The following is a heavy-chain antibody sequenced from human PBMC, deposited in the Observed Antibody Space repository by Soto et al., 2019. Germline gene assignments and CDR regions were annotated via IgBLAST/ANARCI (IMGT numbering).Heavy chain of an antibody. D-gene: IGHD5-18*01. CDR1: GFTFSGHW. CDR3: VRCAGWILDD. V-gene: IGHV3-7*04. Sequence: EVQLVESGGDLVQPGGSLRLSCVASGFTFSGHWMHWVRQAPGKGLEWVANIKEDDSEKYYVDSVKGRFTISRDNAKNSLYGQMNSLRAEDSAVFYFVRCAGWILDDWGLGTLVTVSS. J-gene: IGHJ4*02. CDR2: IKEDDSEK.